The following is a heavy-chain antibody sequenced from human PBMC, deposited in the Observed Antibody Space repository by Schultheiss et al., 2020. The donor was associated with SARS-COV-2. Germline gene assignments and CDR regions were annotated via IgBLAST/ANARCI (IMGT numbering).Heavy chain of an antibody. J-gene: IGHJ6*02. CDR2: IDWDDDK. Sequence: SGPTLVKPTQTLTLTCTFSGFSLSTSGMCVSWIRQPPGKALEWLARIDWDDDKYYSTSLKTRLTISKDTSKNQVVLTVTNMDPVDTATYYCARIPLIRGIAANYGMDVWGQGTTVTVSS. V-gene: IGHV2-70*11. CDR3: ARIPLIRGIAANYGMDV. D-gene: IGHD6-6*01. CDR1: GFSLSTSGMC.